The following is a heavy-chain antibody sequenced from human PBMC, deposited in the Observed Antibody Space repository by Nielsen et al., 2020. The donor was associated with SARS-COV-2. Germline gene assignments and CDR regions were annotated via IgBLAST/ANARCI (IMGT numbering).Heavy chain of an antibody. CDR3: AKADGGSWGSNNDY. CDR2: ISWNSGSI. CDR1: GFTFDDYA. D-gene: IGHD6-13*01. V-gene: IGHV3-9*01. Sequence: SLRLSCAASGFTFDDYAMHWVRQAPGKGLEWVSGISWNSGSIGYADSVKGRFTISRDNAKNSLYLQMNSLRAEDTALYYCAKADGGSWGSNNDYWGQGTLVTVSS. J-gene: IGHJ4*02.